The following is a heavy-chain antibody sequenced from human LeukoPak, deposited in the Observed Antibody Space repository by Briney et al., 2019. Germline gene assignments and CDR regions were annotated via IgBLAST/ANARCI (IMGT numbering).Heavy chain of an antibody. V-gene: IGHV4-61*08. CDR2: SSYTGST. D-gene: IGHD3-10*02. CDR1: GGSISSGGDY. CDR3: ARFIPSSGIDP. J-gene: IGHJ5*02. Sequence: SQTLSLTCTVSGGSISSGGDYWSWIRQPPGTGLEWITYSSYTGSTNYNPSLKSRVTISVDTSKNQFSLRLRSVTAADTAVYYCARFIPSSGIDPWGQGTLVTVSS.